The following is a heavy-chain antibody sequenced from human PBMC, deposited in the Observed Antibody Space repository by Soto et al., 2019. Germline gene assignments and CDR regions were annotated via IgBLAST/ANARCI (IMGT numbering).Heavy chain of an antibody. Sequence: QVQLVQSGAEVKKPGASVKVSCKASGYTFTGYYMHWVRQAPGQGLGWMGWINPNSGGTNYAQKFQGWVTMTRDTSISTAYMELSRLRSDDTAVYYCARAADYSPRYYFDYWGQGTLVTVSS. J-gene: IGHJ4*02. CDR3: ARAADYSPRYYFDY. D-gene: IGHD5-12*01. CDR1: GYTFTGYY. CDR2: INPNSGGT. V-gene: IGHV1-2*04.